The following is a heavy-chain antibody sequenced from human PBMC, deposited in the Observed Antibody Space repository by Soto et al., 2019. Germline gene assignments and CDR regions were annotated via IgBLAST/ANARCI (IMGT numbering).Heavy chain of an antibody. CDR2: ISSSSSYI. CDR3: AGSGSYRYYYYGMDV. V-gene: IGHV3-21*01. J-gene: IGHJ6*02. D-gene: IGHD3-10*01. CDR1: GFTFSSYS. Sequence: PGGSLRLSCAASGFTFSSYSMNWVRQAPGKGLEWVSSISSSSSYIYYADSVKGRFTISRDNAKNSLYLQMNSLRAEDTAVYYCAGSGSYRYYYYGMDVWGQGTTVTVSS.